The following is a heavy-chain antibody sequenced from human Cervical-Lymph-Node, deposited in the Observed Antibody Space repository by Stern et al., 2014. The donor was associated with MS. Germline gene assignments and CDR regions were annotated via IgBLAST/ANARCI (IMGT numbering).Heavy chain of an antibody. CDR3: ARVGYGRVRGYYYYGMDV. CDR2: IIPIFGTA. V-gene: IGHV1-69*01. Sequence: QVQLVQSGAEVKKPGSSVKVSCKASGGTFSSYAISWVRQAPGQGLEWMGGIIPIFGTANYAQKFQGRVTITADESTSTAYMDLSSLRSEDTAVYYCARVGYGRVRGYYYYGMDVWGQGTTVTVSS. D-gene: IGHD4-17*01. CDR1: GGTFSSYA. J-gene: IGHJ6*02.